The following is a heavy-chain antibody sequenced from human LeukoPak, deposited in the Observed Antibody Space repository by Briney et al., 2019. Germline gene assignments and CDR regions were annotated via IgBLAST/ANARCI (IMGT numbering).Heavy chain of an antibody. CDR3: ARDQYCSSTSCYMSADY. CDR1: GYTFTSYG. Sequence: GASVKVSCKASGYTFTSYGISWVRQAPGQGLEWMGWISAYNGNTNYAQKLQGRVTMTTDTSTSTAYMELRSLRSDDTAVYYCARDQYCSSTSCYMSADYWGQGTLVTVSS. J-gene: IGHJ4*02. CDR2: ISAYNGNT. D-gene: IGHD2-2*02. V-gene: IGHV1-18*01.